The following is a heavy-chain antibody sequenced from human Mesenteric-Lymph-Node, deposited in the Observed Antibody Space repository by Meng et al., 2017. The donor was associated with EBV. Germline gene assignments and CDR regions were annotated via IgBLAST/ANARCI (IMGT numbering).Heavy chain of an antibody. CDR3: ARLYNWQRPAIDY. D-gene: IGHD1-1*01. J-gene: IGHJ4*02. CDR2: VYYAGST. Sequence: LQLQAAGPGPGQPSGTLSLTCTVSGGSISSSSYYWGWIRQPPGKGLEWIANVYYAGSTYYNPSLKSRVTISVDTSKNQFSLKLNSVTAADTAVYYCARLYNWQRPAIDYWGQGTLVTVSS. V-gene: IGHV4-39*01. CDR1: GGSISSSSYY.